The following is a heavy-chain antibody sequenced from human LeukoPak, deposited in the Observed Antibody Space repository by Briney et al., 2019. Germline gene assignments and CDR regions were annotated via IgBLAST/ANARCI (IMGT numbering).Heavy chain of an antibody. CDR3: VRGVYASGSSP. CDR2: IISDGSS. CDR1: GFTLSNYW. J-gene: IGHJ5*02. V-gene: IGHV3-74*01. Sequence: GGSLRLSCEASGFTLSNYWMCWVRQAPGKGVVWVSRIISDGSSNYADSVKGRFTISRDNAKNTLYLQMNSLRAEDTAVYYCVRGVYASGSSPWGQGTLVTVSS. D-gene: IGHD3-10*01.